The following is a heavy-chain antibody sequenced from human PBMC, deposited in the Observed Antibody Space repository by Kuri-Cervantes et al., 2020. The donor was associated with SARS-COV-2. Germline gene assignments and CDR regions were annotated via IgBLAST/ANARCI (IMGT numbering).Heavy chain of an antibody. CDR1: GGSISSYY. J-gene: IGHJ4*02. CDR3: ARVSSGGGGYYFDY. CDR2: INHSGST. D-gene: IGHD6-19*01. V-gene: IGHV4-34*01. Sequence: GSLRLSCTVSGGSISSYYWSWIRQPPGKGLEWIGEINHSGSTNYNPSLKSRVTISVDTSKNQFSLKLSSVTAADTAVYYCARVSSGGGGYYFDYWGQGTLVTFSS.